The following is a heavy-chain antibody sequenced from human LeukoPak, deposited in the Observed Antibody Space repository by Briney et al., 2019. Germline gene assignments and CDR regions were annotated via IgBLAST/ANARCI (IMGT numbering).Heavy chain of an antibody. D-gene: IGHD2-2*01. Sequence: GGSLRLSCAASGFTFSDYYMSWIRQAPGKGLEWVSYISPSGRHTNYADSVKGRFTISRDNAKNSLYLQMNSLRAEDTAVYYCAPSRYAYYFDYWGQGTLVTVSS. CDR3: APSRYAYYFDY. CDR1: GFTFSDYY. CDR2: ISPSGRHT. J-gene: IGHJ4*02. V-gene: IGHV3-11*06.